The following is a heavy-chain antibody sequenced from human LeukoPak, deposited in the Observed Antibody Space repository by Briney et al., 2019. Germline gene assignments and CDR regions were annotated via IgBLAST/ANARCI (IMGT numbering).Heavy chain of an antibody. J-gene: IGHJ5*02. CDR2: IYHSGST. CDR3: ARGQARLSWFDP. CDR1: GGSISSSSYY. D-gene: IGHD6-19*01. Sequence: SETLSLTCTVSGGSISSSSYYWGWIRQPPGKGLEWIGTIYHSGSTYYNPSLKSRVTISVDTSKNQFSLKLSSVTAADTAVYYCARGQARLSWFDPWGQGTLVTVSS. V-gene: IGHV4-39*07.